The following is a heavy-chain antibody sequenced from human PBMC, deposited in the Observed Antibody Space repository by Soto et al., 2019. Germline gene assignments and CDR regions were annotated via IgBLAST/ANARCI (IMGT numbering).Heavy chain of an antibody. Sequence: SETLSLTCTVSGGSISSGGYYWSWIRQHPGKGLEWIGYIYYSGSTYYNPSLKSRVTISVDTSKNQFSLKLSSVTAADTAVYYCAQDANGNSLAYWGQGTLVTVSS. D-gene: IGHD2-8*01. CDR1: GGSISSGGYY. CDR2: IYYSGST. J-gene: IGHJ4*02. V-gene: IGHV4-31*03. CDR3: AQDANGNSLAY.